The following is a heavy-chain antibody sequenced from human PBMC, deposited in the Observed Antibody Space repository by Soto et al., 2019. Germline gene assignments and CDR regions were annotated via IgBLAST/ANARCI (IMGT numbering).Heavy chain of an antibody. CDR3: ARAPYSSPHRFDP. CDR2: INAGNGNT. V-gene: IGHV1-3*01. D-gene: IGHD6-19*01. J-gene: IGHJ5*02. Sequence: GASLKVSCNASGYTFTSYAMHWVRQAPGQRLEWMGWINAGNGNTKYSQKFQGRVTITRDTSASTAYMEMSSLRSEDTAVYYCARAPYSSPHRFDPWGQGTLVTVSS. CDR1: GYTFTSYA.